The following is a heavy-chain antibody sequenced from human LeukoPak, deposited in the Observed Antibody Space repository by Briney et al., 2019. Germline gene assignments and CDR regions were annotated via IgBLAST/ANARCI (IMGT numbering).Heavy chain of an antibody. V-gene: IGHV3-48*01. CDR1: GFAFSSYS. CDR3: ARVAVAGTDY. D-gene: IGHD6-19*01. CDR2: ISSSSSTI. J-gene: IGHJ4*02. Sequence: GGSLRLSCAASGFAFSSYSLNWVRQAPGKGLEWVSYISSSSSTIYYADSVKGRFTISRDNAKNSLYLQMNSLRAEDTAVYYCARVAVAGTDYWGQGTLVTVSS.